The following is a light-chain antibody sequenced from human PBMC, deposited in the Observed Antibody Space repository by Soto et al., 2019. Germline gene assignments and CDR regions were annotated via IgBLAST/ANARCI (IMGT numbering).Light chain of an antibody. CDR1: QSISSW. J-gene: IGKJ4*01. CDR3: QQYNSYPLS. V-gene: IGKV1-5*03. Sequence: DIQMTQSPSTLSASVGDRVTITCRASQSISSWLAWYQQKPGKAPKLLIYKASSLESGVPSRSSGSGSGTEFTLTISSLQSDDFANYYCQQYNSYPLSLGGGTQVDIK. CDR2: KAS.